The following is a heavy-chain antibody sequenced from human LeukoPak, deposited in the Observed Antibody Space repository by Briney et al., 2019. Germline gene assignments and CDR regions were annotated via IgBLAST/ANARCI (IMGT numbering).Heavy chain of an antibody. CDR2: IWYDGSNK. V-gene: IGHV3-33*01. CDR3: AREVRGVAPGDY. J-gene: IGHJ4*02. D-gene: IGHD3-10*01. CDR1: GFTFSSYG. Sequence: GRSLRLSCAASGFTFSSYGMHWVRQAPGKGLEWVAVIWYDGSNKYYADSVKGRFTISRDNSKNTLYLQMNSLRAEDTAVYYCAREVRGVAPGDYWGQGTLVTVFS.